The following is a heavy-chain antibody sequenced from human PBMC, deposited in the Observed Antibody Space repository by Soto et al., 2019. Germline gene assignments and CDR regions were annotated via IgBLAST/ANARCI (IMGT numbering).Heavy chain of an antibody. CDR1: GFTFSSYW. D-gene: IGHD6-19*01. V-gene: IGHV3-7*01. J-gene: IGHJ1*01. Sequence: EVQLVESGGGLVQPGGSLRLSCAASGFTFSSYWMSWVRQAPGKGLEWVANIKQDGSEKYYVDSVKGRFTISRDNAKNSLYLQMNSVRAEDTAVYYCARRTLAGRGSAEYFQHWGQGTLVTVSS. CDR3: ARRTLAGRGSAEYFQH. CDR2: IKQDGSEK.